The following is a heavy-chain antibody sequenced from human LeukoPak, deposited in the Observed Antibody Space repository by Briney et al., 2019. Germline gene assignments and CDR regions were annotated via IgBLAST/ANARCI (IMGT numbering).Heavy chain of an antibody. CDR3: ARAENSGWYAIY. CDR2: ITNNGGST. J-gene: IGHJ4*02. D-gene: IGHD6-19*01. V-gene: IGHV3-64*01. CDR1: GFTFSLYA. Sequence: GGSLRLSCAASGFTFSLYAMHWVRQAPGRGLEYVSAITNNGGSTYYANSVKGRFTISRDNSENTLYLQMGRLRAEDMAVYYCARAENSGWYAIYWGQGTLVTVSS.